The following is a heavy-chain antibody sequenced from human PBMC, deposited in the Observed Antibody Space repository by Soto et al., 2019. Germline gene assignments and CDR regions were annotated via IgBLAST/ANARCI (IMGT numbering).Heavy chain of an antibody. CDR3: AKVGVRGVRLYFSIGV. J-gene: IGHJ6*02. D-gene: IGHD3-10*01. V-gene: IGHV3-23*01. CDR2: ISGSGGST. Sequence: EVQLLESGGGLVQPGGSLRLSCAASGFTFSSYAMSWVRQAPGKGLEWVSAISGSGGSTYYADSVTGRFTISRDNSKNMVYLQIASLGPEDTVVYYCAKVGVRGVRLYFSIGVRGQGTTVTVSS. CDR1: GFTFSSYA.